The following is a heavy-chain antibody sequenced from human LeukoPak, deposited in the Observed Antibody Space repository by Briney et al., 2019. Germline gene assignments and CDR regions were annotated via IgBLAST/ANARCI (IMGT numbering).Heavy chain of an antibody. CDR3: ARDGGFSGYGY. CDR1: GGSISSYY. Sequence: SETLSLTCTVSGGSISSYYWNWIRQPPGKGLEWIGYIYYSGSTNYNSSLKSRVIISVDTSKNQFSLKLSSVTAADTAVYYCARDGGFSGYGYWGQGTLVTVSS. V-gene: IGHV4-59*12. D-gene: IGHD5-12*01. CDR2: IYYSGST. J-gene: IGHJ4*02.